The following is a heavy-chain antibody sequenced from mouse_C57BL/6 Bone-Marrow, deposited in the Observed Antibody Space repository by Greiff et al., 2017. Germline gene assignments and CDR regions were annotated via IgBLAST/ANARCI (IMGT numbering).Heavy chain of an antibody. CDR3: ARGGTTVGFDY. V-gene: IGHV1-64*01. CDR2: IHPNSGST. Sequence: VQLQQPGAELVKPGASVKLSCKASGYTFTSYWMYWVKQRPGQGLEWIGMIHPNSGSTNYNEKFKSKATLTVDKSSSTAYMQLSSLTSEDSAVYYCARGGTTVGFDYWGQGTTLTVSS. CDR1: GYTFTSYW. J-gene: IGHJ2*01. D-gene: IGHD1-1*01.